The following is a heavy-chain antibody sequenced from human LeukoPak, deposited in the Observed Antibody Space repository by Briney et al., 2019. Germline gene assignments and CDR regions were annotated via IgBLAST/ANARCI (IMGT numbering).Heavy chain of an antibody. CDR3: ARRELLDAFDI. J-gene: IGHJ3*02. V-gene: IGHV4-61*02. CDR1: GGSISSGSYY. CDR2: IYTSGST. D-gene: IGHD1-26*01. Sequence: PSQTLSLTCTVSGGSISSGSYYWSWIRQPAGKGLECIGRIYTSGSTNYNPSLKSRVTISVDTSKNQFSLKLSSVTAADTAVYYCARRELLDAFDIWGQGTMVTVSS.